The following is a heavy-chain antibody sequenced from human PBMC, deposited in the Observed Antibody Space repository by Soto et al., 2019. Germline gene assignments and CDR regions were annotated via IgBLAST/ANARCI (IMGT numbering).Heavy chain of an antibody. Sequence: PGGSLRLSCAASGFTFSSYSMNWVRQAPGKGLEWVSFISSSSSTTYYADSVKGRFTISRDNSKNSLYLQMNSLRTEDTALYYCAKEGPPRDSSSWPYYYYYGMDVWGQGTTVTVSS. D-gene: IGHD6-13*01. V-gene: IGHV3-48*04. CDR3: AKEGPPRDSSSWPYYYYYGMDV. CDR1: GFTFSSYS. CDR2: ISSSSSTT. J-gene: IGHJ6*02.